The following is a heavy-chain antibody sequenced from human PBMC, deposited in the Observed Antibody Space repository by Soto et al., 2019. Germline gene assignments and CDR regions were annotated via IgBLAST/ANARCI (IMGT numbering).Heavy chain of an antibody. Sequence: QLQLQESGPGLVKPSETLSLTCTVSGGSISSSSYYWGWIRQPPGKGLEWIGSIYYSGRTYYNPSRRSRVTISVETSKNQFSLKLSSVTAADTAVYYCARRLLPQWLGQFDYWGQGTLVTVSS. J-gene: IGHJ4*02. D-gene: IGHD6-19*01. CDR2: IYYSGRT. V-gene: IGHV4-39*01. CDR3: ARRLLPQWLGQFDY. CDR1: GGSISSSSYY.